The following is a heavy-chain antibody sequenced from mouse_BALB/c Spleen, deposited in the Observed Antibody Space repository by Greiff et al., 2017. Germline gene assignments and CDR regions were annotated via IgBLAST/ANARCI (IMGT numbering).Heavy chain of an antibody. V-gene: IGHV5-6*02. CDR2: ISSGGSYT. Sequence: DVKLVESGGDLVKPGGSLKLSCAASGFTFSSYGMSWVRQTPDKRLEWVATISSGGSYTYYPDSVKGRFTISRDNAKNTLYLQMSSLKSEDTAMYYCARQEASYYAMDYWGQGTSVTVSS. CDR1: GFTFSSYG. J-gene: IGHJ4*01. D-gene: IGHD6-1*01. CDR3: ARQEASYYAMDY.